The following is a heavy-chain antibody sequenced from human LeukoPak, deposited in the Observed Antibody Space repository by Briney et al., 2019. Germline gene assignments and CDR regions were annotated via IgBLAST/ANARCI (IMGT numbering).Heavy chain of an antibody. CDR2: INPDSGGT. CDR1: AYTFTDYY. D-gene: IGHD3-16*01. Sequence: ASVKVSCKASAYTFTDYYMHWVRQAPGQGLEWMGWINPDSGGTNYAQKFQGRVTMTRDTSISTAYMELSRLRSDDTAVYYCARAYYVNYSGPEVMDYWGQGTLVTVSS. J-gene: IGHJ4*02. CDR3: ARAYYVNYSGPEVMDY. V-gene: IGHV1-2*02.